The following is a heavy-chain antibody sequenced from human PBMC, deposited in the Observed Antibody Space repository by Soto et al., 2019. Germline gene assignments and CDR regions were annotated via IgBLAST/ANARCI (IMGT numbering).Heavy chain of an antibody. CDR2: IWYDGSNE. CDR1: GFTFRGYG. CDR3: ARDAVSWSGYYAPSRDDAFDI. Sequence: PGGSLRLSCAASGFTFRGYGMHWVRQAPGKGLEWVAVIWYDGSNEYYADSVKGRFTISRDNSKNTLYLQMNSLRAEDTAVYYCARDAVSWSGYYAPSRDDAFDIWGQGTMVTVSS. D-gene: IGHD3-3*01. V-gene: IGHV3-33*01. J-gene: IGHJ3*02.